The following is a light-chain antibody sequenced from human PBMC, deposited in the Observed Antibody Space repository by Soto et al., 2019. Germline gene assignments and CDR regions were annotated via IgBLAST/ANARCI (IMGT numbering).Light chain of an antibody. CDR2: RAS. V-gene: IGKV1-5*03. CDR3: QQYNSYSGT. J-gene: IGKJ3*01. CDR1: QRIINW. Sequence: DIQMTQSPSTLSASVGDRVTITCRASQRIINWLAWYQQKPGKAPKLLIYRASTLESRVPSRFSGSGSGTEFTLTISSLQPDDFATYFCQQYNSYSGTFGPGTKVDIK.